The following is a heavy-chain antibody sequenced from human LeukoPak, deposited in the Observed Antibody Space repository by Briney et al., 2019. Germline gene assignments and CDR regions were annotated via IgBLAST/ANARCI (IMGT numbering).Heavy chain of an antibody. J-gene: IGHJ4*02. V-gene: IGHV4-34*01. D-gene: IGHD6-19*01. Sequence: ETLSPPCALLGGPFTGYYWTWIRQPPGKGLEWLGEINHSGGTNYNPTLKSRVTISIDTSKNHFSLKVFSLTAADTAVYYCARLGSGYPEYWGQGTLVTVSS. CDR2: INHSGGT. CDR1: GGPFTGYY. CDR3: ARLGSGYPEY.